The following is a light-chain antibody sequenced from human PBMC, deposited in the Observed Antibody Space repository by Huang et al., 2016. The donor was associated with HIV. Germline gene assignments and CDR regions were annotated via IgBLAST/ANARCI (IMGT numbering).Light chain of an antibody. CDR3: QQRSSWPPSIT. V-gene: IGKV3-11*01. CDR1: QSVSTY. J-gene: IGKJ5*01. Sequence: EVVLTQSPATLSLSPGERATLSCRASQSVSTYLAWYQQKPGQAPRLLIYDASNRATGIPARFSGSGSGTDFTLTISSLEPEDFALYYCQQRSSWPPSITFGQGTRLEMK. CDR2: DAS.